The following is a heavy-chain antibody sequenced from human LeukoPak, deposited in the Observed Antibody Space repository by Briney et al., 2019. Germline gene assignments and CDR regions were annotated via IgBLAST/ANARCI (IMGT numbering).Heavy chain of an antibody. CDR1: GGTFSSYA. CDR3: ARNRVVPAAMVWFDP. D-gene: IGHD2-2*01. J-gene: IGHJ5*02. CDR2: IIPIFGTA. V-gene: IGHV1-69*13. Sequence: SVKVSCKASGGTFSSYAISWVRQAPGQGLEWMGGIIPIFGTANYAQKFQGRVTITADESTSTAYMELSSLRSEDTAVYYCARNRVVPAAMVWFDPWGQGTLVTVSS.